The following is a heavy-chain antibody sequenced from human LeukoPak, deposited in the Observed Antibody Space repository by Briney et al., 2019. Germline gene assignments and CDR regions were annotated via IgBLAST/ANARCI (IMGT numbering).Heavy chain of an antibody. CDR3: AIGLRWPDY. J-gene: IGHJ4*02. Sequence: TSSETLSLTCTVSGGSISSYYWSWIRQPPGKGLEWIGYIYYSGSTNYNPSLKSRVTISVDTSKNQFSLKLSSVAAADTAAYYCAIGLRWPDYWGQGTLVTVSS. CDR2: IYYSGST. V-gene: IGHV4-59*01. CDR1: GGSISSYY. D-gene: IGHD4-23*01.